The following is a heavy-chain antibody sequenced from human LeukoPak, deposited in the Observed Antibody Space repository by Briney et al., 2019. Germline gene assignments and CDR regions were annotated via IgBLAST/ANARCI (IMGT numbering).Heavy chain of an antibody. D-gene: IGHD1-26*01. CDR3: ARDRGGSYSAIDY. Sequence: GGSLRLSCAASGFTFSSYSINWVRQAPGKGLEWVSFISSSSSTIYYADSVKGRFTISRDNAKNSLYLQMNSLRAEDTAVYYCARDRGGSYSAIDYWGQGTLVTVSS. CDR1: GFTFSSYS. V-gene: IGHV3-48*04. CDR2: ISSSSSTI. J-gene: IGHJ4*02.